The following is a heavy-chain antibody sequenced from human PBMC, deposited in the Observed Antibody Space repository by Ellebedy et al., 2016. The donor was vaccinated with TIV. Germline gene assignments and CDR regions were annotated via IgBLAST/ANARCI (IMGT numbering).Heavy chain of an antibody. V-gene: IGHV3-72*01. CDR2: IRKKSNSYTT. J-gene: IGHJ6*02. Sequence: GESLKISCAASGFSFSDWYMDWVRQAPGKGLEWVGLIRKKSNSYTTEYAASVQGRFTISRDDSKNSLYLQMNSLETEDTTVYYCARDKEGSMDVWGQGTTVTVSS. CDR1: GFSFSDWY. CDR3: ARDKEGSMDV. D-gene: IGHD3-10*01.